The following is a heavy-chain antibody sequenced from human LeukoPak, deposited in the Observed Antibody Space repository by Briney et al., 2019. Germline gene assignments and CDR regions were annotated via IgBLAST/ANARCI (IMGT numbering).Heavy chain of an antibody. CDR2: INPNNGGV. CDR3: AGDLNGSGKFYNGALDY. D-gene: IGHD3-10*01. V-gene: IGHV1-2*02. J-gene: IGHJ4*02. CDR1: GYTFTGYN. Sequence: ASVKVSCKASGYTFTGYNIHWVRQAPGKGLEWMGWINPNNGGVHYAQKFQGRVTMTRDTSISTAYMELSRLRSDDTAVYYCAGDLNGSGKFYNGALDYWGQGTLVTVSS.